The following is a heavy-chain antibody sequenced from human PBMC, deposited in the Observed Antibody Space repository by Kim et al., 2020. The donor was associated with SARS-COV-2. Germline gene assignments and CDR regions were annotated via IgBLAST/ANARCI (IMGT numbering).Heavy chain of an antibody. CDR3: ARGPGRRADAPYDSSGYYRFYYFDY. CDR2: INHSGST. D-gene: IGHD3-22*01. CDR1: GGSFSGYY. J-gene: IGHJ4*02. Sequence: SETLSLTCAVYGGSFSGYYWSWIRQPPGKGLEWIGEINHSGSTNYNPSLKSRVTISVDTSKNQFSLKLSSVTAADTAVYYCARGPGRRADAPYDSSGYYRFYYFDYWGQGTLVTVSS. V-gene: IGHV4-34*01.